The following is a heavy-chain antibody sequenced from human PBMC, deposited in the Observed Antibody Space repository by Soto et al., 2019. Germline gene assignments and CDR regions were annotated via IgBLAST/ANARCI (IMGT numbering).Heavy chain of an antibody. J-gene: IGHJ5*02. CDR1: GYSFTSYW. D-gene: IGHD6-19*01. CDR3: ARPRYSSGWYNWFDP. CDR2: IYPGDSDT. V-gene: IGHV5-51*01. Sequence: ESLKISCKGSGYSFTSYWIGWVRQMPGKGLEWMGIIYPGDSDTRYSPSFQGQVTISADKSISTAYLQWSSLKASDTAMYYCARPRYSSGWYNWFDPWGQGTLVTVSS.